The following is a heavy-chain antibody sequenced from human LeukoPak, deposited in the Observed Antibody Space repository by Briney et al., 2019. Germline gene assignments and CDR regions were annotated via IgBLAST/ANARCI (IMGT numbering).Heavy chain of an antibody. D-gene: IGHD6-19*01. CDR3: ARDSSGWYHWFDP. CDR2: ISSSSSYI. V-gene: IGHV3-21*01. Sequence: GGSLRLSCAASGFTFSSYSMNWVRQAPGKGLEWVSSISSSSSYIYYADSVKGRFTISRDNAKNSLYLQMNSLRAEDTAVYYCARDSSGWYHWFDPWGQGTLVTVSS. CDR1: GFTFSSYS. J-gene: IGHJ5*02.